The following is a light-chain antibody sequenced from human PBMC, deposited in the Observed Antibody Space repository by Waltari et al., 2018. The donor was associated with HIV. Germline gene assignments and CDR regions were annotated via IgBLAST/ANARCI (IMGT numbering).Light chain of an antibody. CDR3: QSSDSTLSGSV. J-gene: IGLJ2*01. Sequence: QSVLTQPPSVSGAPGQWVTLSCTGGNSNIGTHEVHWYQQLPGTAPQLLIYNTNNRPSGVPDRFSCSKSGTSASLAITGLQAEDEADYYCQSSDSTLSGSVFGGGTKLTVL. V-gene: IGLV1-40*01. CDR2: NTN. CDR1: NSNIGTHE.